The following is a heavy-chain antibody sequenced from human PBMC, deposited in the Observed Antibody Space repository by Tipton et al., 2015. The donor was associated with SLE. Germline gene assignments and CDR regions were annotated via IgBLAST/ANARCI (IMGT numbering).Heavy chain of an antibody. Sequence: TLSLTCTVSGASISSGSYYWSWIRQSAGKGLEWIGHIYTSGSTSYNPSLKSRVTISIDMSKNQFSLNLNSVTAADTAVYFCARDRNYCSGGSCYSGVDYWGQGTLVTVSS. D-gene: IGHD2-15*01. CDR2: IYTSGST. V-gene: IGHV4-61*09. CDR3: ARDRNYCSGGSCYSGVDY. J-gene: IGHJ4*02. CDR1: GASISSGSYY.